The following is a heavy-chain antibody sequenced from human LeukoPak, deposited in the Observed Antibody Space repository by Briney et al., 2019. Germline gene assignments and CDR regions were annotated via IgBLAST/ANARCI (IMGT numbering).Heavy chain of an antibody. CDR1: GFTISNYG. Sequence: PGGSLRLSCAVSGFTISNYGMSWVRQAPGKGLEWVSAISLSGDTEYYADSVKGRFIISRDNSKNTLYLQMNSLRAEDTAVYYCAKDSGSYYFDYWGQGTLVTVSS. CDR3: AKDSGSYYFDY. D-gene: IGHD1-26*01. CDR2: ISLSGDTE. J-gene: IGHJ4*02. V-gene: IGHV3-23*01.